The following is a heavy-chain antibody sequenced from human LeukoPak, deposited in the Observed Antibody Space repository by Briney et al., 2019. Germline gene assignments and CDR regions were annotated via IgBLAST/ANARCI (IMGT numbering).Heavy chain of an antibody. CDR3: ARLSDSSGTPRSDY. J-gene: IGHJ4*02. D-gene: IGHD3-22*01. CDR2: VDGGGGGK. V-gene: IGHV3-23*01. CDR1: GFTLSSYA. Sequence: GGSLRLSCAASGFTLSSYAMTWVRQAPGRGLEWGSSVDGGGGGKYYADSGKGRFTISRDNSKDTLYLQMKGLRAEDTAVYYCARLSDSSGTPRSDYWGQGTLVTVSS.